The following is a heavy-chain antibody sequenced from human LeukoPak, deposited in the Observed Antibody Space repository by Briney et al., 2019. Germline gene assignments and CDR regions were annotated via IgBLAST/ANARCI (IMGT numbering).Heavy chain of an antibody. CDR2: IYTSGST. CDR1: GGSISSYY. J-gene: IGHJ4*02. Sequence: SETLPLTCTVSGGSISSYYWSWIRQPAGKGLEWIGRIYTSGSTNYNPSLKSRVTMSVDTSKNQFSLKLSSVTAADTAVYYCARGRLLWFGELYDYWGQGTLVTVSS. CDR3: ARGRLLWFGELYDY. V-gene: IGHV4-4*07. D-gene: IGHD3-10*01.